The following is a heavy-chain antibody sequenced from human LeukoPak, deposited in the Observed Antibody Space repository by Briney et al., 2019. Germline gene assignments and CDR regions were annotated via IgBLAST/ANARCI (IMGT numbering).Heavy chain of an antibody. D-gene: IGHD6-19*01. J-gene: IGHJ4*02. CDR1: GGSISSGGYS. CDR3: ARLTAGTY. Sequence: SQTLSLTCAVSGGSISSGGYSWSWIRQPPGKGLEWIGYIYHSGSTYYNPSLKSRVTISVDRSKNQFSLKLSSVTAADTAVYYCARLTAGTYWGQGTLVTVSS. CDR2: IYHSGST. V-gene: IGHV4-30-2*01.